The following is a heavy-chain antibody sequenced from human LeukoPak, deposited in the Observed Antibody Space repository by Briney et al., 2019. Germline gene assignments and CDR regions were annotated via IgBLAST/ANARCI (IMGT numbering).Heavy chain of an antibody. CDR2: ISSSGSTI. Sequence: GGSLRLSCAASGFTFSSYEMSWIRQAPGKGLEWVSYISSSGSTIYYADSVKGRFTISRDNAKNSLYLQMNSLRAEDTAVYYCARDRAGYSYGNDYWGQGTLVTVSS. CDR1: GFTFSSYE. V-gene: IGHV3-48*03. CDR3: ARDRAGYSYGNDY. D-gene: IGHD5-18*01. J-gene: IGHJ4*02.